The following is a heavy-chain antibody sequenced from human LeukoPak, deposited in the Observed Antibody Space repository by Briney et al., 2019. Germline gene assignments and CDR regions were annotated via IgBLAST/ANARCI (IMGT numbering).Heavy chain of an antibody. D-gene: IGHD1-26*01. CDR3: ARIEWELLGADY. V-gene: IGHV4-38-2*02. CDR2: IYHSGST. CDR1: GYSISSGYY. Sequence: PSETLSLTCTVPGYSISSGYYWGWIRQPPGKGLEWIGSIYHSGSTYYNPSLKSRVTISVDTSKNQFSLKLSSVTAADTAVYYCARIEWELLGADYWGQGTLVTVSS. J-gene: IGHJ4*02.